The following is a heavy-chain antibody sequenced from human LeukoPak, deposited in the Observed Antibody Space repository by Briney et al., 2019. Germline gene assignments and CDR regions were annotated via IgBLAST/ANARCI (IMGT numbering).Heavy chain of an antibody. CDR1: GFTFSSYW. D-gene: IGHD5-24*01. Sequence: GGSLRLSCAASGFTFSSYWMSWVRQAPEKGLEWVANIRQDGSEKYYVDSVKGRFTISRDNAKNSLYLQMNSLRAEDTAVYYCARDGYNYRLGYWGQGTLVTVSS. V-gene: IGHV3-7*03. CDR3: ARDGYNYRLGY. J-gene: IGHJ4*02. CDR2: IRQDGSEK.